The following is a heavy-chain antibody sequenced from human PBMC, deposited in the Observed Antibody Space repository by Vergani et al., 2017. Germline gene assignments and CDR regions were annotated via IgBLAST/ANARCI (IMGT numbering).Heavy chain of an antibody. CDR2: IIPIFGTA. D-gene: IGHD6-13*01. CDR1: GGTFSSYA. J-gene: IGHJ5*02. CDR3: ARDGYSSSWAWGSWFDP. V-gene: IGHV1-69*12. Sequence: QVQLVQSGAEVKKPGSSVKVSCKASGGTFSSYAISWVRQAPGQGLEWMGGIIPIFGTANYAQKFQGRVTITADESTSTAYMELSRLRSEDTAVYYCARDGYSSSWAWGSWFDPWGQGTLVTVSS.